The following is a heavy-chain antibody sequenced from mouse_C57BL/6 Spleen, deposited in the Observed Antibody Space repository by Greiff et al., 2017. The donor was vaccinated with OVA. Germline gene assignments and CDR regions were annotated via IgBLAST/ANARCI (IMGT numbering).Heavy chain of an antibody. CDR1: GYTFTSYW. CDR3: ARRPITTVVAKEY. V-gene: IGHV1-50*01. D-gene: IGHD1-1*01. CDR2: IDPSDSYT. J-gene: IGHJ2*01. Sequence: QVQLKQPGAELVKPGASVKLSCKASGYTFTSYWMQWVKQRPGQGLEWIGEIDPSDSYTNYNQKFKGKATLTVDTSSSTAYMQLSSLTSEDSAVYYCARRPITTVVAKEYWGQGTTLTVSS.